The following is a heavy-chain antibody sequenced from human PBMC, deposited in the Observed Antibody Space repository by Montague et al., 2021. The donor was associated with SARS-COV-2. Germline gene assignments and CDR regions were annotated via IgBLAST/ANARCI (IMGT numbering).Heavy chain of an antibody. J-gene: IGHJ3*01. CDR2: ICYGGST. CDR1: SDSISRRSFC. CDR3: ARRRDRSTVISSAVFDL. D-gene: IGHD4-17*01. V-gene: IGHV4-39*01. Sequence: SETLSLTCSVSSDSISRRSFCWAWIRQSPGKGLEWIGNICYGGSTHYNPSLRSRVVMSAETSKSQFSLKLYSVTAADTSIYYCARRRDRSTVISSAVFDLWGQGTMVIVSS.